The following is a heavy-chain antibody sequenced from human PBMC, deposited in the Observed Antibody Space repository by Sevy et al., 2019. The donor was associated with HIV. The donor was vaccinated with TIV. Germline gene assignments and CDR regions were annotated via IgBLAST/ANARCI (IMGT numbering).Heavy chain of an antibody. J-gene: IGHJ4*02. CDR3: ARVKRITAMGMGFIDY. V-gene: IGHV4-34*01. CDR1: GGSFSGYY. CDR2: INHSGRI. D-gene: IGHD1-20*01. Sequence: SETLSLTCAVYGGSFSGYYWSWIRQAPGKGLEWIGEINHSGRINDNPSLKSRVTISVDTSKNQFSLNLRSVSAADTAVYYCARVKRITAMGMGFIDYWGQGALVTVSS.